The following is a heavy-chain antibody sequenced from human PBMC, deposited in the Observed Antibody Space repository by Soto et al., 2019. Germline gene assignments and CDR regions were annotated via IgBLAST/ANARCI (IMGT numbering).Heavy chain of an antibody. J-gene: IGHJ6*02. V-gene: IGHV1-18*01. D-gene: IGHD3-16*01. CDR3: ARPGLGDYSDYYGMDV. Sequence: QVQLVQSGAEVKKPGASVKVSCKASGYTFTSYGISWVRQAPGQGLEWMGWISAYNGNTNYAQKLQGRVTMTTDTSRSKAYRERRRVRSDDTDVYYCARPGLGDYSDYYGMDVWGQGTTVTVSS. CDR1: GYTFTSYG. CDR2: ISAYNGNT.